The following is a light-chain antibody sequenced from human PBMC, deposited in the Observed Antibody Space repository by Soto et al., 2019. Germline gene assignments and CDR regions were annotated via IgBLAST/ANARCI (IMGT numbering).Light chain of an antibody. CDR3: SSYTNINTRACV. J-gene: IGLJ1*01. Sequence: QSALSQPASVSGSPGQSITISCTGSASDVGSYNLVSWYQQHPGKAPKLVIYEVTKRPSGISSRFSGSKSGITASLTISGLQAEDGGDYYCSSYTNINTRACVFGTGTKVTVL. V-gene: IGLV2-14*02. CDR2: EVT. CDR1: ASDVGSYNL.